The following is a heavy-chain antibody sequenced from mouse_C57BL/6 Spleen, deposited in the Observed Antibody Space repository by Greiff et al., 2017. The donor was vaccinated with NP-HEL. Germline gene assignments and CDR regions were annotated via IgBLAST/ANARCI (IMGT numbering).Heavy chain of an antibody. CDR3: ARGDYDYDEGWFAY. CDR2: IYPSDSET. V-gene: IGHV1-61*01. J-gene: IGHJ3*01. Sequence: QFQLQQPGAELVRPGSSVKLSCKASGYTFTSYWMDWVKQRPGQGLEWIGNIYPSDSETHYNQKFKDKATLTVDKSSSTAYMQLSSLTSEDSAVYYCARGDYDYDEGWFAYWGQGTLVTVSA. D-gene: IGHD2-4*01. CDR1: GYTFTSYW.